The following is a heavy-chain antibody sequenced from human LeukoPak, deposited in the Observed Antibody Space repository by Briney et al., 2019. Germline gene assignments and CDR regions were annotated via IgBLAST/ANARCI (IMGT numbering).Heavy chain of an antibody. CDR2: IYYSGST. D-gene: IGHD2-15*01. CDR3: AGLVVAAVSG. J-gene: IGHJ4*02. CDR1: GGSISSSSHY. Sequence: SETLSLACTVYGGSISSSSHYWGWIRQPPGNGLEWIGSIYYSGSTYYNPSLKSRVTISVDTSKNQFSLKLSSVTAADTAVYYCAGLVVAAVSGWGQGTLVTVSS. V-gene: IGHV4-39*01.